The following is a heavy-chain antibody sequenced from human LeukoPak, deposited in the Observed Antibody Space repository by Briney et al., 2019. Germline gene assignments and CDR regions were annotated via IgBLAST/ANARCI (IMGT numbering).Heavy chain of an antibody. CDR2: ISYDGSNK. CDR3: ARDPPFDYSNYYFDY. Sequence: GGSLRLSCAASGFTFSSYGMHWVRQAPGKGLEWVAVISYDGSNKYYADSVKGRFTISRDNSKNTLYLQMNSLRAEDTAVYYCARDPPFDYSNYYFDYWGQGTLVTVSS. J-gene: IGHJ4*02. CDR1: GFTFSSYG. V-gene: IGHV3-30*03. D-gene: IGHD4-11*01.